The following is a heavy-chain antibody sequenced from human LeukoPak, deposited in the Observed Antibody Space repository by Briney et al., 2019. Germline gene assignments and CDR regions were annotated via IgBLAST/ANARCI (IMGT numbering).Heavy chain of an antibody. CDR2: MNPNSGDT. D-gene: IGHD3-22*01. CDR1: GYTFTSYD. CDR3: ASKYTMRTLIYAFDI. V-gene: IGHV1-8*01. Sequence: ASVKVSCKASGYTFTSYDVNWVRQATGQGLEWMGWMNPNSGDTGYALKFQGRVTMSRNTSISTAYMELSSLRSEDTAVYYCASKYTMRTLIYAFDIWGQGTMVTVSS. J-gene: IGHJ3*02.